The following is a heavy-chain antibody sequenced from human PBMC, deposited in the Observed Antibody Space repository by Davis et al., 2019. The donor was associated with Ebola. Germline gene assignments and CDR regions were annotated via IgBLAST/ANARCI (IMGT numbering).Heavy chain of an antibody. D-gene: IGHD3-22*01. J-gene: IGHJ4*02. V-gene: IGHV5-51*01. CDR2: IYPADSDT. CDR1: GYSLTNSW. CDR3: ARHSSDYFPFDS. Sequence: GGSLRLSCKSSGYSLTNSWIGWVRQMPGRGLEWMGSIYPADSDTKYSPSLQGQVTISADTSISTAFLQWSSLKASDTAIYYCARHSSDYFPFDSWGQGTLVTVSS.